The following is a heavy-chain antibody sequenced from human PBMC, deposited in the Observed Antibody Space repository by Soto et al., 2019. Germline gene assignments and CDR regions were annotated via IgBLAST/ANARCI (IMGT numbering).Heavy chain of an antibody. CDR2: VSAYNRNT. CDR1: GYTFSNYG. V-gene: IGHV1-18*04. D-gene: IGHD1-26*01. J-gene: IGHJ4*02. CDR3: ARERQWEPLAY. Sequence: QVRLEQSGPEVKKPGASMKVSCKASGYTFSNYGITWVRQAPGQGLEWMGWVSAYNRNTNYAQKFEDRVTMTTDTYTGTAYMDLRSLRSDDTAVYFFARERQWEPLAYWGQGTPVTVSS.